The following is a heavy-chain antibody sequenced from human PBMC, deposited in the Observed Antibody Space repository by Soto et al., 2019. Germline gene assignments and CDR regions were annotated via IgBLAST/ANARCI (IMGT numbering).Heavy chain of an antibody. J-gene: IGHJ5*02. CDR1: GVSISSYY. V-gene: IGHV4-59*01. Sequence: NPSETLSLTCTVSGVSISSYYWHWIRQPPGKGLEWIAYVYYNGLTNHNPSLNSRVSISLDTSKNQSSLKLSSVTAADTAVYYCVRDQTSESWFDPWGQGTLVTVSS. CDR2: VYYNGLT. CDR3: VRDQTSESWFDP.